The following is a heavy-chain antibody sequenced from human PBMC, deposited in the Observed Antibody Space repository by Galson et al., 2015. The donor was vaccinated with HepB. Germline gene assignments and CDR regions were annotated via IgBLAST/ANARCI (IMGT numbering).Heavy chain of an antibody. Sequence: LSLTCGVSGGPFSGFYWSWIRQSPEKGLEWIGEINYNGSTNYNPSLKSRITISVDTSKNQFSLKVNSVTAADTAVYYCARERGYGAGSYFLTWFDPWGQGTLVTVSS. CDR1: GGPFSGFY. D-gene: IGHD3-10*01. CDR3: ARERGYGAGSYFLTWFDP. V-gene: IGHV4-34*01. CDR2: INYNGST. J-gene: IGHJ5*02.